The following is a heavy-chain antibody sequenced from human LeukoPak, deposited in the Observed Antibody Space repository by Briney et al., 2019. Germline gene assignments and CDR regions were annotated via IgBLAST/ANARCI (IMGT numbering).Heavy chain of an antibody. J-gene: IGHJ4*02. CDR2: IYYSGST. D-gene: IGHD6-13*01. CDR1: GGSISSHY. V-gene: IGHV4-59*08. CDR3: ARAPANSRLDYYFDY. Sequence: SETLSLTCTVSGGSISSHYWSWIRQPPGKGLEWIGYIYYSGSTNYNPSLKSRVTISVDTSKNQFSLKLSSVTAADTAVYYCARAPANSRLDYYFDYWGQGTLVTVSS.